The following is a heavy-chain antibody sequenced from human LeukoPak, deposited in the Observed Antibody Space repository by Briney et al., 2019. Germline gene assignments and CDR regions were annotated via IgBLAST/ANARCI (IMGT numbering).Heavy chain of an antibody. V-gene: IGHV4-39*07. CDR3: ARGQLACSGGSCYSRYYYYYGMDV. Sequence: SETLSLTCTVSGGSISSRSHYWGWIRHSPGKGLEWIGSFYYTGNTYYNPSLKSRVTISVDTSKNQFSLKLSSVTAADTAVYYCARGQLACSGGSCYSRYYYYYGMDVWGQGTTVTVCS. CDR2: FYYTGNT. J-gene: IGHJ6*02. D-gene: IGHD2-15*01. CDR1: GGSISSRSHY.